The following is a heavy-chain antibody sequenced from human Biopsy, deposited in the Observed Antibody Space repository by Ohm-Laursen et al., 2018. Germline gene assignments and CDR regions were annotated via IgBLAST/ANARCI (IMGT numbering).Heavy chain of an antibody. Sequence: TLSLTCSVSGGSISSDCWSWIRQPPRKGLEWIGYISSRGSTNYNPSLRGRVTITVDTSKNQFSLKLTSVTAADTAVFFCARLYRLDDYWNDGPPDAFDVWGQGTMVTVSS. CDR2: ISSRGST. CDR1: GGSISSDC. D-gene: IGHD3-3*01. J-gene: IGHJ3*01. CDR3: ARLYRLDDYWNDGPPDAFDV. V-gene: IGHV4-59*01.